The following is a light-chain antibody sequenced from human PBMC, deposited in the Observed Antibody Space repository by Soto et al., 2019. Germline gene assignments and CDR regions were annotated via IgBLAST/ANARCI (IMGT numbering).Light chain of an antibody. J-gene: IGKJ5*01. CDR3: QQYYSSPPIT. CDR2: AAS. V-gene: IGKV3-20*01. Sequence: VLTKSPGTLFLSPGERATLSCRASQSVSNNYLAWYRQKPGQAPRLLIYAASSRATGIPDRFSGSGSGTDFTLTISRLEPEDFALHYCQQYYSSPPITFGQGTRLEI. CDR1: QSVSNNY.